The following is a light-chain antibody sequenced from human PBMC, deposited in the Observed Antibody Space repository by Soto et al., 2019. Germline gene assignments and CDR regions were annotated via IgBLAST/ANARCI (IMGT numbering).Light chain of an antibody. CDR1: QSVSSN. Sequence: EIVITQSPATLSVSPGERATHSCRASQSVSSNLAWYQQKPGQAPRLLIYGASTRATGIPARFSGSGSGTEFTLTISSLQSEDFAVYYCQQYNNWWTFGQGTKVDIK. V-gene: IGKV3-15*01. J-gene: IGKJ1*01. CDR3: QQYNNWWT. CDR2: GAS.